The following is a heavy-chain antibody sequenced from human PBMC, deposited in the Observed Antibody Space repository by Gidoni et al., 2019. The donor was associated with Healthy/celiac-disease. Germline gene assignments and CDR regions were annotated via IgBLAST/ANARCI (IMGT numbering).Heavy chain of an antibody. Sequence: QVQLVQSGAEVKKPGASGQVSCEASGDTFPRSYMHWVREAPGQGLEWMGIINPSVGSTSYAQKFQGRVTMTRDTSTSTVYMELSSLRSEDTAVYYCARDRPPIASGYYRQNYYYYGMDVWGQGTTVTVSS. V-gene: IGHV1-46*01. J-gene: IGHJ6*02. CDR1: GDTFPRSY. CDR2: INPSVGST. CDR3: ARDRPPIASGYYRQNYYYYGMDV. D-gene: IGHD3-22*01.